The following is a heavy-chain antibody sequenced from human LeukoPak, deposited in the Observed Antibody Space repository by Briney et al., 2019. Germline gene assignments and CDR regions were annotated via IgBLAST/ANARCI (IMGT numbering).Heavy chain of an antibody. CDR3: ARDREAVRPSHYHYYMDV. V-gene: IGHV4-59*01. CDR1: GDSISSNY. CDR2: IHYGGRT. Sequence: SETLSLTCSVSGDSISSNYWIWIRQSPGKGLEWIGDIHYGGRTTYNPYLKSRVAMSLDTSKNQFSLRLSSVTAADTAVYYCARDREAVRPSHYHYYMDVWGKGTTVTVSS. J-gene: IGHJ6*03. D-gene: IGHD6-6*01.